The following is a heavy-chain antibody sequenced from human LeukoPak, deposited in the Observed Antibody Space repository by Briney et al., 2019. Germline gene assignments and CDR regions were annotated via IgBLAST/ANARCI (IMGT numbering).Heavy chain of an antibody. CDR3: ARVGGRGWLQFGSEYYYYMDV. CDR1: GGTFSSYA. Sequence: SVKVSCKASGGTFSSYAISWVRQAPGQGLEWMGRIIPIFGTANYAQKFQGRVTITTDESTSTAYMELSSLRSEDTAVYYCARVGGRGWLQFGSEYYYYMDVWGKGTTVTVSS. J-gene: IGHJ6*03. D-gene: IGHD5-24*01. CDR2: IIPIFGTA. V-gene: IGHV1-69*05.